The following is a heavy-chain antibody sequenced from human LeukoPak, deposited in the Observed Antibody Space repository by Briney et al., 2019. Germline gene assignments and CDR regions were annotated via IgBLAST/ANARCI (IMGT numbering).Heavy chain of an antibody. V-gene: IGHV3-23*01. Sequence: GGALRLSCAAPGFTFCSYAMSSVRQAPGKGREWVSAISGSGGSTYNEDSVMGRFPISRDNYKTTMYLQMNSLRAEDKAVYYCAKDIIVVPAAVGGLFDYWGQGTLVTVSS. CDR1: GFTFCSYA. CDR2: ISGSGGST. J-gene: IGHJ4*02. CDR3: AKDIIVVPAAVGGLFDY. D-gene: IGHD2-2*01.